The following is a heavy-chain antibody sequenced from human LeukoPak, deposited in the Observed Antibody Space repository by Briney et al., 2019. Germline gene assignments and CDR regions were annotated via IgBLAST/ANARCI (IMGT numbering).Heavy chain of an antibody. CDR1: GYTFTGYY. J-gene: IGHJ3*02. Sequence: ASVKVSCKASGYTFTGYYMHWARQAPGQGLEWMGWINPNSGGTNYAQKFQGRVTMTRDTSISTAYMELSRLRSDDTAVYYCARDLPTIPKLLWFGEARDDAFDIWGQGTMVTVSS. V-gene: IGHV1-2*02. CDR2: INPNSGGT. CDR3: ARDLPTIPKLLWFGEARDDAFDI. D-gene: IGHD3-10*01.